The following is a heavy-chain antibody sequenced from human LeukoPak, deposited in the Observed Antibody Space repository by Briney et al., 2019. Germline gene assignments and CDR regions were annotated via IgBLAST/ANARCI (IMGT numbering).Heavy chain of an antibody. CDR2: IKQDGSET. V-gene: IGHV3-7*01. Sequence: PGGSLRLSCAASGFAFSSSWMSWVRQAPGKGLEWVANIKQDGSETYYVDSLKGRFTVSRDNAKNSVYLQMNNLRAEDTAVYYCARRAPGYCITTSCPDTYYYYYYMDGWGKGTTVTVSS. J-gene: IGHJ6*03. CDR1: GFAFSSSW. CDR3: ARRAPGYCITTSCPDTYYYYYYMDG. D-gene: IGHD2-2*01.